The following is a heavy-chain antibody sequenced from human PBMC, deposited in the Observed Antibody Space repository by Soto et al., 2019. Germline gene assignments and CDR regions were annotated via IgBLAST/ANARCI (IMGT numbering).Heavy chain of an antibody. J-gene: IGHJ4*02. Sequence: GESLKISCAASGFMFSSYAMSWVRQAPGKGLDWVSAIGESGGRTYYADSVKGRFTISRDNSKNTLYLQMNSLRAEDTAVYYCAKDLSQPSDADIVGTIPYWGQGTLVTVSS. CDR3: AKDLSQPSDADIVGTIPY. CDR2: IGESGGRT. D-gene: IGHD5-12*01. V-gene: IGHV3-23*01. CDR1: GFMFSSYA.